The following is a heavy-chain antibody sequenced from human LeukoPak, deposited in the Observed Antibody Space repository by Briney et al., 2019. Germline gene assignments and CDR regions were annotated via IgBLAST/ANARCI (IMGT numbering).Heavy chain of an antibody. Sequence: SETLSLTCAVYGGSFSGYYWSWIRQPPGKGLEWIGEINHSGSTNYNPSLKNRVTISVDTSKNQFSLKLSSVTAADTAVYYCARGGGSCYNYWGQGTLVTVSS. CDR3: ARGGGSCYNY. V-gene: IGHV4-34*01. CDR1: GGSFSGYY. D-gene: IGHD2-2*02. J-gene: IGHJ4*02. CDR2: INHSGST.